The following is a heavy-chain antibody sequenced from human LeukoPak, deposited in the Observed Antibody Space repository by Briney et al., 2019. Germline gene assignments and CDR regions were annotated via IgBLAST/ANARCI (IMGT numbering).Heavy chain of an antibody. J-gene: IGHJ4*02. CDR3: ARHMDYYDSSGDFDY. CDR2: IYYSGST. V-gene: IGHV4-39*01. D-gene: IGHD3-22*01. Sequence: PSETLSLTCTVSGGSISSSSYYWGWIRQPPGKGLEWIGSIYYSGSTYYNPSLKSRVTISVDTSKNQFSLKLSSVTAADTAVYYCARHMDYYDSSGDFDYWGQGTLVTVSS. CDR1: GGSISSSSYY.